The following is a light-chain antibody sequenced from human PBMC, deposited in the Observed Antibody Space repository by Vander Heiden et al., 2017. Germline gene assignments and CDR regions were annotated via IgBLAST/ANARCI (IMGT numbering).Light chain of an antibody. CDR3: QQYYSTLYT. V-gene: IGKV4-1*01. Sequence: DMVIISPSHSLAVSLGERATINCKSSQSVLYSSNNKNYLAWYQQKPGQPPKLLIYWASTRESGVPDRFSGSGSGTDFTLTISSLQAEDVAVYYCQQYYSTLYTFGQGTKLEIK. CDR2: WAS. CDR1: QSVLYSSNNKNY. J-gene: IGKJ2*01.